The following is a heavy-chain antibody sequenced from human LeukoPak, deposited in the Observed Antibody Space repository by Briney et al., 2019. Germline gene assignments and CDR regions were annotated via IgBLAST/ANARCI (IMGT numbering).Heavy chain of an antibody. CDR3: ARDFRMRYFDGSSDY. J-gene: IGHJ4*02. CDR2: ISSSSSTI. Sequence: PGGSLRLSCAASGFTFSSYSMNWVRQAPGRGLEWVSYISSSSSTIYYADSVKGRFTISRDNAKNSLYLQMNSLRAEDRAVYYCARDFRMRYFDGSSDYWGQGILVTISS. V-gene: IGHV3-48*04. D-gene: IGHD3-9*01. CDR1: GFTFSSYS.